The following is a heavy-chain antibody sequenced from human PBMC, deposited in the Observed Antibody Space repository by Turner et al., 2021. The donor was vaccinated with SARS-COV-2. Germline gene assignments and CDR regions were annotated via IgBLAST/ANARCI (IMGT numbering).Heavy chain of an antibody. Sequence: QLHLQESVPGLVKPSETLSLTCTVSGGSISSSSYYWGWSRQPPGKGLEWIGSSDYSGSTYYNQALKSRVTISVDTSKDQFPLKLSSVTAADTAVYYCARLRPTQNFDYWGQGTLVTVSS. J-gene: IGHJ4*02. D-gene: IGHD1-1*01. CDR3: ARLRPTQNFDY. CDR1: GGSISSSSYY. V-gene: IGHV4-39*01. CDR2: SDYSGST.